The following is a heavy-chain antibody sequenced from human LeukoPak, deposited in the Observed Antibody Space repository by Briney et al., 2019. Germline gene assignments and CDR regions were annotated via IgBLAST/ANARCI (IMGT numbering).Heavy chain of an antibody. CDR3: ARVPWAGGDSTPYYYYYMDV. CDR1: GASVSGSNYY. J-gene: IGHJ6*03. Sequence: SETLSLTCAVSGASVSGSNYYWGWIRQPPGKGLEWIGEINHSGSTNYNPSLKSRVTISVDTSKNQFSLKLSSVTAADTAVYYCARVPWAGGDSTPYYYYYMDVWGKGTTVTVSS. V-gene: IGHV4-39*07. D-gene: IGHD4-17*01. CDR2: INHSGST.